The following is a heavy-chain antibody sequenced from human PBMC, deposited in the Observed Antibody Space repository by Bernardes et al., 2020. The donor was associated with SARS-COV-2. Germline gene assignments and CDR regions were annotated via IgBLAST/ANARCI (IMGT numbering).Heavy chain of an antibody. Sequence: SETLSLTCTLSGGSIHSADSSWSWLRQSPGQGLEWIGYIHHSGGTYYNPSLETRVTISILKSKRQISLKLRSVTDADTAVYYCARGAAAFDVWGHGTLVTVSA. CDR2: IHHSGGT. CDR1: GGSIHSADSS. V-gene: IGHV4-30-2*06. CDR3: ARGAAAFDV. D-gene: IGHD2-15*01. J-gene: IGHJ3*01.